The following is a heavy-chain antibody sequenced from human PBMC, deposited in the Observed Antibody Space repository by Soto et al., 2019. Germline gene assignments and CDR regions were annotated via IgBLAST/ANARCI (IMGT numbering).Heavy chain of an antibody. CDR1: GFTFSSYS. Sequence: GGSLRLSCAASGFTFSSYSMNWVRQAPGKGLEWVSYISSSSSTIYYADSVKGRFTISRDNAKNSLYLQMNSLRAEDTAVYYCARDANYYGSGSYYEGFDYWGQGTLVTVSS. V-gene: IGHV3-48*01. CDR2: ISSSSSTI. J-gene: IGHJ4*02. D-gene: IGHD3-10*01. CDR3: ARDANYYGSGSYYEGFDY.